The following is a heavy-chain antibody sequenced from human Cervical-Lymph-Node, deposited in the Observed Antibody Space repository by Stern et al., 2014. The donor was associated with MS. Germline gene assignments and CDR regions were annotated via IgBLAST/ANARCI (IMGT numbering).Heavy chain of an antibody. D-gene: IGHD2-8*02. V-gene: IGHV4-39*01. Sequence: QVQLQESGPGLVKPSETLSLTCAVSGDSISSYTHYWAWIRQPPGKGLEWIGSVYYSGATYYHPSLKSPVPIPVDTSKNHFSLGLNSGTAADTAVYYCAKHACTGAACPFDLWGQGTLVTVSS. CDR1: GDSISSYTHY. CDR3: AKHACTGAACPFDL. CDR2: VYYSGAT. J-gene: IGHJ4*02.